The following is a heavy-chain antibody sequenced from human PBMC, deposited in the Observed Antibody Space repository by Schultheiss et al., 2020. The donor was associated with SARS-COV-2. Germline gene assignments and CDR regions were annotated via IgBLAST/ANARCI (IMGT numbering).Heavy chain of an antibody. D-gene: IGHD6-13*01. V-gene: IGHV3-11*06. J-gene: IGHJ4*02. Sequence: GGSLRLSCAASGFTFSDYYMSWIRQAPGKGLEWVSYISSSGSYTNYADSVKGRFTISRDNAKNSLYLQMNSLRAEDTAVYYCARGGSSWYTYYFDYWGQGTLVTVSS. CDR1: GFTFSDYY. CDR3: ARGGSSWYTYYFDY. CDR2: ISSSGSYT.